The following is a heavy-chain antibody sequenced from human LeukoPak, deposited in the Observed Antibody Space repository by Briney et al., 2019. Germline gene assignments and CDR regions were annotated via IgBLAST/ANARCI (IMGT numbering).Heavy chain of an antibody. D-gene: IGHD3-22*01. Sequence: PSETLSLTCTVSGGSFSSGSYYWSWIRQPPGKGLEWIGYIYYSGSTNYNPSLKSRVTISVDTSKNQFSLKLSSVTAADTAVYYCAREGEYYDSTLDYWGQGTLVTVSS. CDR1: GGSFSSGSYY. CDR2: IYYSGST. V-gene: IGHV4-61*01. CDR3: AREGEYYDSTLDY. J-gene: IGHJ4*02.